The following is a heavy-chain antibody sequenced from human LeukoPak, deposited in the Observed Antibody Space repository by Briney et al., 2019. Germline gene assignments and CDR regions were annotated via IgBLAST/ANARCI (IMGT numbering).Heavy chain of an antibody. Sequence: PGGSLRLSCAASGFTFSSYSMNWVRQAPGKGLEWVSSISSSSSYIYYADSVKGRFTISRDNAKNSLYLQMNSLRAEDTAVYYCARDPIWFGERSVVWGQGTLVTVSS. CDR1: GFTFSSYS. J-gene: IGHJ4*02. D-gene: IGHD3-10*01. CDR3: ARDPIWFGERSVV. CDR2: ISSSSSYI. V-gene: IGHV3-21*01.